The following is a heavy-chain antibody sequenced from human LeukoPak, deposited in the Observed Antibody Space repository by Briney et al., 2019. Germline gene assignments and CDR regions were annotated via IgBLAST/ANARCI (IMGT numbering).Heavy chain of an antibody. CDR2: ISSNGGST. Sequence: PGGSLRLSCSASGFTFSSYAMHWVRQAPGKGLEYVSAISSNGGSTYYADSVKGRLTISRDNSKNTLYLQMSSLRAEDTAVYYCVKEARYDILTGYYSRWFDPWGQGTLVTVSS. CDR1: GFTFSSYA. V-gene: IGHV3-64D*06. CDR3: VKEARYDILTGYYSRWFDP. D-gene: IGHD3-9*01. J-gene: IGHJ5*02.